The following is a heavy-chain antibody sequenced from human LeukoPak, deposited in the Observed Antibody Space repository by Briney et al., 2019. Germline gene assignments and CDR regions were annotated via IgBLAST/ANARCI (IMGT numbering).Heavy chain of an antibody. Sequence: SQTLSLTCTVSGGSISSGNYYWTWIRQHPGKGLEWIGYIYYSGTTYYNPSLKSRVTISVDTSKNQFSLKLSSVTAADTAVYYCAGATYSNSGGYYYAYWGPGTLVTVSS. V-gene: IGHV4-31*03. CDR2: IYYSGTT. CDR3: AGATYSNSGGYYYAY. J-gene: IGHJ4*02. CDR1: GGSISSGNYY. D-gene: IGHD3-22*01.